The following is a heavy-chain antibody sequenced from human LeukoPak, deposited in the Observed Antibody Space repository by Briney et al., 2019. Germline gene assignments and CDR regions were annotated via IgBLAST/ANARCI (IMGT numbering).Heavy chain of an antibody. J-gene: IGHJ5*02. Sequence: SETLSLTCAVYGGSFSGYYWSWIRQPPGKGLEWIGSIYYSGSTYYNPSLKSRVTISVDTSKNQFSLKLSSVTAADTAVYYCARIVVPAALNWFDPWGQGTLVTVSS. CDR1: GGSFSGYY. CDR3: ARIVVPAALNWFDP. D-gene: IGHD2-2*01. V-gene: IGHV4-34*01. CDR2: IYYSGST.